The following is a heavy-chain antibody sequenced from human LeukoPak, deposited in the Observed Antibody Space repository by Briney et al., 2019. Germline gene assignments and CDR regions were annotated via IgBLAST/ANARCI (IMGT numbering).Heavy chain of an antibody. J-gene: IGHJ2*01. CDR3: ARVALGSWYFDL. CDR1: GYTFTGYY. V-gene: IGHV1-2*02. Sequence: ASVKVSCKASGYTFTGYYMHWVRQAPGQGLEWMGWINPNSGGTNYAQKFQGRGTLTTDTSTSTAYMDLRSLRSDDTAVYHCARVALGSWYFDLWGRGTLVTVSS. D-gene: IGHD2-15*01. CDR2: INPNSGGT.